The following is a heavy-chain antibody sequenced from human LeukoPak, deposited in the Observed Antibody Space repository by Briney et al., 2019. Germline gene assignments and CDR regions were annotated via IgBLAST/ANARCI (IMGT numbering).Heavy chain of an antibody. J-gene: IGHJ4*02. Sequence: GGSLRLSCAASGFTFSSYGMRWVRQAPGKGLEWVAVISYDGSNKYYADSVKGRFTISRDNSKNTLYLQMDSLRAEDTAVYYCANPGGYSSGWTPFDYWGQGTLVTVSS. CDR1: GFTFSSYG. CDR2: ISYDGSNK. CDR3: ANPGGYSSGWTPFDY. D-gene: IGHD6-19*01. V-gene: IGHV3-30*18.